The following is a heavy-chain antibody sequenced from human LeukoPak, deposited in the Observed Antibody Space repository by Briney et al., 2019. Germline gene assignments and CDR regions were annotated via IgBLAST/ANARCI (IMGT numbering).Heavy chain of an antibody. J-gene: IGHJ4*02. D-gene: IGHD3-10*01. CDR1: GFTFSSYW. CDR2: IKTDGTT. V-gene: IGHV3-74*01. CDR3: VRSPDGSSYGDN. Sequence: GGSLRLSCAASGFTFSSYWMHWDRQASGKGLVWVSRIKTDGTTSYADSVKGRFTISRDDAKNTLSPHMNGLRAEDTGVYYCVRSPDGSSYGDNWGQGALVTVSS.